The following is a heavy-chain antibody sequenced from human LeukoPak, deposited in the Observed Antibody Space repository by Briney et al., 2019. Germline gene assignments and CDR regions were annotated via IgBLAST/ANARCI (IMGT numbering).Heavy chain of an antibody. CDR1: GFTISSNW. D-gene: IGHD1-14*01. Sequence: GGSLRLSCAASGFTISSNWMAWVRQTPGKGLEWVANINQDGSKKYCVDSVKGRFTISRDNAKNSVYLQMDSLRVEDTAVYYCARARDSTGRADYWGQGTLVTVTS. CDR2: INQDGSKK. V-gene: IGHV3-7*01. CDR3: ARARDSTGRADY. J-gene: IGHJ4*02.